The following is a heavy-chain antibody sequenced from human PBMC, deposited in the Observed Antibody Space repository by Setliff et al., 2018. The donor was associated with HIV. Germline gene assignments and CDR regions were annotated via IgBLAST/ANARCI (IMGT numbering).Heavy chain of an antibody. Sequence: PGESLTISCQGSGYTFTKYWIGWVRQMPGKGLEWMGVIYPVDSDTRYSPSFQGQVTISADRSISTAYLQWSSLTASDTAMYYCVRPGCSTSSCYSSNGSDLWGPGTMVTVSS. V-gene: IGHV5-51*01. CDR1: GYTFTKYW. J-gene: IGHJ3*01. D-gene: IGHD2-2*02. CDR3: VRPGCSTSSCYSSNGSDL. CDR2: IYPVDSDT.